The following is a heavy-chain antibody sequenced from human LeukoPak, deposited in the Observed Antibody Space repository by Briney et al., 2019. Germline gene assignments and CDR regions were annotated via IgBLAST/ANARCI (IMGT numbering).Heavy chain of an antibody. Sequence: GWSLRLSCAASGLTFSSYGMHWVRQAPGKGLEWVAVIWYDGSNKYYADSVKGRFAISRDNSKNTLYLQMNSLRAEDTAVYYCARDHSSGWYSDYFDYWGQGTLVTVSS. D-gene: IGHD6-19*01. CDR2: IWYDGSNK. J-gene: IGHJ4*02. CDR3: ARDHSSGWYSDYFDY. CDR1: GLTFSSYG. V-gene: IGHV3-33*01.